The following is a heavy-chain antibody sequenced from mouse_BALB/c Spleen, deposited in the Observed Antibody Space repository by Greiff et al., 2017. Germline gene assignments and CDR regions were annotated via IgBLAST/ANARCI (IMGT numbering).Heavy chain of an antibody. CDR3: ARGYDTWFAY. D-gene: IGHD2-14*01. CDR1: GYSITSDYA. CDR2: ISYSGST. V-gene: IGHV3-2*02. J-gene: IGHJ3*01. Sequence: EVQLQESGPGLVKPSQSLSLTCTVTGYSITSDYAWNWIRQFPGNKLEWMGYISYSGSTSYNPSLKSRISITRDTSKNQFFLQLNSVTTEDTATYYCARGYDTWFAYWGQGTLVTVSA.